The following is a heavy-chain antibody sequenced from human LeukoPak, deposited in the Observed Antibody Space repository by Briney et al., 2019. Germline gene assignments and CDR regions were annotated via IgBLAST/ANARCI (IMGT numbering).Heavy chain of an antibody. D-gene: IGHD3-22*01. CDR2: ISAYNGNT. CDR3: AREYLYYYDSSGYYFHVPYFDY. V-gene: IGHV1-18*01. J-gene: IGHJ4*02. CDR1: GYTFTSYG. Sequence: GASVKVSCKASGYTFTSYGISWVRQAHGQGLEWMGWISAYNGNTNYAQKLQGRVTMTTGTSTSTAYMELRSLRSDDTAVYYCAREYLYYYDSSGYYFHVPYFDYWGQGTLVTVSS.